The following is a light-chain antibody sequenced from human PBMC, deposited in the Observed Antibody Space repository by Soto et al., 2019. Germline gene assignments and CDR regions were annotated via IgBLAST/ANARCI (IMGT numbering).Light chain of an antibody. CDR3: QQYGSSPT. CDR2: GAS. Sequence: EIVLTQSPGTLSLSPGERATLSCRASHSVSSNYLAWYQHKPGQAPRLLIYGASSRATDIPDRFSGSGSGTDFTLTISRLEPEDFAVFYCQQYGSSPTFGQGTRLE. J-gene: IGKJ5*01. CDR1: HSVSSNY. V-gene: IGKV3-20*01.